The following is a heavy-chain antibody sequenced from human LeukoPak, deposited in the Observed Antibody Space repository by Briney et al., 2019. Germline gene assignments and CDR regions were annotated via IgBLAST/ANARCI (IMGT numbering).Heavy chain of an antibody. J-gene: IGHJ4*02. CDR2: IIPIFGTP. Sequence: ASVKVSCKASGGTFSSYAISWVRQAPGQGLEWMGGIIPIFGTPNYAQKFQGRVTITADKSTSTAYMDLSSLRSEDTAVYYCARERHEYGSFDYWGQGTLVTVSS. CDR1: GGTFSSYA. V-gene: IGHV1-69*06. D-gene: IGHD4-17*01. CDR3: ARERHEYGSFDY.